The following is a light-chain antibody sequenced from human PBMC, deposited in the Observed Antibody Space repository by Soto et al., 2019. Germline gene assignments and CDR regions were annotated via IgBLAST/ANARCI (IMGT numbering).Light chain of an antibody. Sequence: DIVMTLSPATLSVSPGERATLSCRTSQSVSSNLAWYQQKPGQAPTLLIYGASTSATGIPARFSGSGSATEFTLTISSLQSEDFEVYYCQHYNNWPRTFGQGTKVEI. CDR1: QSVSSN. CDR3: QHYNNWPRT. V-gene: IGKV3-15*01. CDR2: GAS. J-gene: IGKJ1*01.